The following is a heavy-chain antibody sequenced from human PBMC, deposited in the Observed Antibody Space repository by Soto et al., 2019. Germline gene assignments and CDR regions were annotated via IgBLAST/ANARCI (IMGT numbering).Heavy chain of an antibody. D-gene: IGHD3-9*01. CDR3: AKDRPLLTTFYRSPYFDS. J-gene: IGHJ4*02. CDR1: GFTFSNYA. Sequence: EVRLLESGGGLVHPGGSLRLSCTASGFTFSNYAMNWVRQAPGKGLEWVSGISGTGGTTYYADFVKGRFTISRDNSKNTLYVQMNSLRADDSALFYCAKDRPLLTTFYRSPYFDSWGQGTLVTVSS. V-gene: IGHV3-23*01. CDR2: ISGTGGTT.